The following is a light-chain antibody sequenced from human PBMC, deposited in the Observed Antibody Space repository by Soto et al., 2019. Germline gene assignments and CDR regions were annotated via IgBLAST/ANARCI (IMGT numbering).Light chain of an antibody. V-gene: IGKV1-5*01. CDR3: QQYNTYSPYT. Sequence: DIQMTQSPSTLSASVKDRVTITCRASQSIGTWLAWYQQKPGKAPKLLIYDASSLEGGVPSRFSGSGYGTEFTITISSLQPVDFANYYCQQYNTYSPYTFGQGTKLEIK. CDR2: DAS. CDR1: QSIGTW. J-gene: IGKJ2*01.